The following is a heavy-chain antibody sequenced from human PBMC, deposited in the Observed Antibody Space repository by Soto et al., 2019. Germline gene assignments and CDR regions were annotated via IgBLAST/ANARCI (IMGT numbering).Heavy chain of an antibody. J-gene: IGHJ4*02. V-gene: IGHV4-59*08. CDR2: INDSGST. D-gene: IGHD5-12*01. CDR3: ARHGRGSSMVPTK. Sequence: QVQLQESGPGLVKPSETLSLTCNVSGGSISNYHWSWIRQPPGRGLEWIGYINDSGSTDYNPSLKSRVTISVDTSKSQFPLKLRSVTAADTAVYYCARHGRGSSMVPTKWGQGILVTVSS. CDR1: GGSISNYH.